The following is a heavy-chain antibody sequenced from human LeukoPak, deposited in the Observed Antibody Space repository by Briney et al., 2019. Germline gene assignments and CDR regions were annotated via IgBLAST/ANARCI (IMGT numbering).Heavy chain of an antibody. CDR2: ISYDGSNK. D-gene: IGHD6-13*01. CDR1: GFTFSSYA. V-gene: IGHV3-30*01. J-gene: IGHJ6*03. Sequence: GRSLRLSCAASGFTFSSYAMHWVRQAPGKGLEWVAVISYDGSNKYYADSVKGRFTISRDNSKNTLYLQMNSLRAEDTAVYYCARERIAAAGTHYYYYTDVWGKGTTVTVSS. CDR3: ARERIAAAGTHYYYYTDV.